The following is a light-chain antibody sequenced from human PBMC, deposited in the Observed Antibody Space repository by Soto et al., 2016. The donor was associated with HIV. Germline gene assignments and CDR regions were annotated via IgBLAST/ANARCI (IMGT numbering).Light chain of an antibody. Sequence: DIVMTQSPLSLPVTPGEPASISCRSSQSLLHSNGYNYLDWYLQEPGQSPQLLIYLGSNRASGVPDRFSGSGSGTDFTLKISRVEAEDVGVYYCMQALQTPPFTFGLGPKWISN. V-gene: IGKV2-28*01. CDR1: QSLLHSNGYNY. CDR3: MQALQTPPFT. CDR2: LGS. J-gene: IGKJ3*01.